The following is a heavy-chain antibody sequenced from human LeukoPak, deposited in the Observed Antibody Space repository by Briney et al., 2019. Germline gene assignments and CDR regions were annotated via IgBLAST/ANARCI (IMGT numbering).Heavy chain of an antibody. Sequence: PGDSLRLSCAASVVTFTDYHISWIRQTPWKGLEWVSYIGKIINYADAVKGRFTISRDSTKSSVYLQMNSLRAEDTAVYYCARHRRDTEGYQADFDYWGQGTLVTVSS. CDR1: VVTFTDYH. CDR2: IGKII. CDR3: ARHRRDTEGYQADFDY. J-gene: IGHJ4*02. V-gene: IGHV3-11*01. D-gene: IGHD5-18*01.